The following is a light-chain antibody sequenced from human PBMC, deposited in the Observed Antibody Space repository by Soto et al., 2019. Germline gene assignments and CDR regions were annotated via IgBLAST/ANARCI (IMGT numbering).Light chain of an antibody. J-gene: IGKJ4*01. Sequence: AIQMTQSPASLSASLGDRVIITWWASQAIRNDLGWYQQKPGKAPKLLIYTASTLQSGVPSRFSGSGYGADFNLTIRSLQTEDSATYYCLHDYSYPRTFGRGTKVDIK. CDR1: QAIRND. CDR2: TAS. V-gene: IGKV1-6*01. CDR3: LHDYSYPRT.